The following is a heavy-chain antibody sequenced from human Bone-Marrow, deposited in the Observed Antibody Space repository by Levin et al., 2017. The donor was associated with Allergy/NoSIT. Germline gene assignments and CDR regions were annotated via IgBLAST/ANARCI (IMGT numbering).Heavy chain of an antibody. Sequence: MASETLSLTCTVSGDSINTFSYFWSWIRQHPGKGLEWIGYIHSSGTPYFNPSLKSRVAMSIDTSKNHFSLEMSSVTAADTAVYYCARRGPYYFDFWGQGAPVTVSS. D-gene: IGHD1-26*01. CDR3: ARRGPYYFDF. V-gene: IGHV4-31*03. CDR2: IHSSGTP. CDR1: GDSINTFSYF. J-gene: IGHJ4*02.